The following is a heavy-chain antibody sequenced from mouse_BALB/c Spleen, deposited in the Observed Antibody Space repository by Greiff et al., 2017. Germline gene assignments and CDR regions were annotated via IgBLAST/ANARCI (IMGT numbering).Heavy chain of an antibody. CDR2: ILPGSGST. Sequence: QVQLQQSGAELMKPGASVKISCKASGYTFSSYWIEWVKQRPGHGLEWIGEILPGSGSTNYNEKFKGKATFTADTSSNTAYMQLSSLTSEDSAVYYCATYDYGDAMDYWGQGTSVTVSS. CDR1: GYTFSSYW. D-gene: IGHD2-4*01. CDR3: ATYDYGDAMDY. J-gene: IGHJ4*01. V-gene: IGHV1-9*01.